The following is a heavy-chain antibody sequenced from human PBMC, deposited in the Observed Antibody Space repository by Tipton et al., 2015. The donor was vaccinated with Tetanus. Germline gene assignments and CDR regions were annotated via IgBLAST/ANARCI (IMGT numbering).Heavy chain of an antibody. CDR2: INHGGGS. D-gene: IGHD2-15*01. CDR1: GGSFSDYY. J-gene: IGHJ4*02. CDR3: ARGHLRGLVVALFDY. V-gene: IGHV4-34*01. Sequence: LRLSCAVSGGSFSDYYWTWIRQSPGKGLEWIGEINHGGGSNYNPSLKSRVTLSLDTSKNHFSLRLSSVTAADTAVYYCARGHLRGLVVALFDYWGQGTLVTVSS.